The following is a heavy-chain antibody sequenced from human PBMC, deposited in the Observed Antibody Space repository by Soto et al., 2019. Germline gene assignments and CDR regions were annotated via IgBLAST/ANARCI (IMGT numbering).Heavy chain of an antibody. CDR2: ISAYNGNT. CDR1: GYTFTSYG. CDR3: AREEGCSGGSCYSHYYYMDV. D-gene: IGHD2-15*01. J-gene: IGHJ6*03. Sequence: QVPLVQSGAEVKKPGASVKVSCKASGYTFTSYGISWVRQAPGQGLEWMGWISAYNGNTNYAQKLQGRVTMTTDTSTSTAYMELRSLRSDDTAVYYCAREEGCSGGSCYSHYYYMDVWGKGTTVTVSS. V-gene: IGHV1-18*01.